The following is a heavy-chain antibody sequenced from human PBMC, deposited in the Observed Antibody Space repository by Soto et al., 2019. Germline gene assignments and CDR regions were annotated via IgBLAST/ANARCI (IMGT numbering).Heavy chain of an antibody. CDR3: AKDQTYYDFWSPYYFDY. CDR1: GFTFSSYG. Sequence: PGGSLRLSCAASGFTFSSYGMHWVRQAPGKGLEWVAVISYDGSNKYYADSVKGRFTISRDNSKNTLYLQMNSLRAEDTAVYYCAKDQTYYDFWSPYYFDYWGQGTLVTVSS. D-gene: IGHD3-3*01. J-gene: IGHJ4*02. CDR2: ISYDGSNK. V-gene: IGHV3-30*18.